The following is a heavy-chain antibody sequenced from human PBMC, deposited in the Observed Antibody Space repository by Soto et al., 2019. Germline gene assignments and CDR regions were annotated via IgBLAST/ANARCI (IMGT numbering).Heavy chain of an antibody. CDR2: ISSSSSYI. CDR3: ARDERWGSSGGYFDY. Sequence: EVQLVESGGGLVKPGGSLRLSCAASGFTFSSYSMNWVRQAPGKGLEWVSSISSSSSYIYYADSVKGRFTISRDNAKNSLYLQRNSLRAEDTAVYYCARDERWGSSGGYFDYWGQGTLVTVSS. V-gene: IGHV3-21*01. J-gene: IGHJ4*02. D-gene: IGHD6-6*01. CDR1: GFTFSSYS.